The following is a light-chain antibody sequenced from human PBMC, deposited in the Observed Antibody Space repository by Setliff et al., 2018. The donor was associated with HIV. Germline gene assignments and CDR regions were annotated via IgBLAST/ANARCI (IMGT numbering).Light chain of an antibody. J-gene: IGLJ1*01. CDR2: DVN. Sequence: QSMLTQPRSVSGSPGQSITISCTGTSSDVGGYKYVSWYQQYPGKAPKLMIYDVNKRPSGVPDRFSGSKSGNSASLTISGLQAEDEADYYCCSYAGSYNLYVFGSGTKVTVL. CDR1: SSDVGGYKY. V-gene: IGLV2-11*01. CDR3: CSYAGSYNLYV.